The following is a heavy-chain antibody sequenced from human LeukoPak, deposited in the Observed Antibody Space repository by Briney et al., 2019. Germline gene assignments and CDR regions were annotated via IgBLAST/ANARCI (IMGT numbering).Heavy chain of an antibody. CDR1: GFTFRSHS. J-gene: IGHJ4*02. D-gene: IGHD2-21*01. Sequence: GGSLRLSCAASGFTFRSHSLDWVRQAPGKGLEWVSSTTGSGSIQYADSVKGRFTISRDNAKNSLYLQMNSLRAEDTAVYYCVRDVIHSYFDIWGQGILVTVSS. CDR2: TTGSGSI. V-gene: IGHV3-21*01. CDR3: VRDVIHSYFDI.